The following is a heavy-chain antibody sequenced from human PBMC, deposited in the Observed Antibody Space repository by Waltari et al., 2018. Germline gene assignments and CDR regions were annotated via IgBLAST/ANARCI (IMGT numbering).Heavy chain of an antibody. CDR3: LAGGSY. D-gene: IGHD1-26*01. CDR2: ISPDGADE. Sequence: EVQLVESGGGRVQPGGSLRLSCAASGFTFRNSAFRYKNKWMNWVRQAPGKGLEWVASISPDGADENYVDSVRGRFTISRDNADNSLSLQMTGLRAEDTAVYYCLAGGSYWGQGTLVAVSS. CDR1: GFTFRNSAFRYKNKW. J-gene: IGHJ4*02. V-gene: IGHV3-7*01.